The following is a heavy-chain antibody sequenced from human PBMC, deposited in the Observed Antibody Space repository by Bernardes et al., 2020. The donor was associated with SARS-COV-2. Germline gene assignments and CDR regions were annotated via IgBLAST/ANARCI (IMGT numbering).Heavy chain of an antibody. CDR1: GYTLTELS. V-gene: IGHV1-24*01. D-gene: IGHD4-17*01. CDR3: ATGTTVTPTNWFDP. Sequence: ASVKVSCKVSGYTLTELSMHWVRQAPGKGLEWMGGFDPEDGETIYAQKFQGRVTVTEDTSTDTAYMELSSLRSEDTAVYYCATGTTVTPTNWFDPWGQGTLVTVSS. CDR2: FDPEDGET. J-gene: IGHJ5*02.